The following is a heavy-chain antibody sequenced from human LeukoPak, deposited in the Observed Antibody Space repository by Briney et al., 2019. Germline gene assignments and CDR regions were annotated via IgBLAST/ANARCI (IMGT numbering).Heavy chain of an antibody. D-gene: IGHD6-19*01. CDR2: IYYSGST. CDR3: ARGVAGTFYDDAFDI. V-gene: IGHV4-59*08. CDR1: GGSISSYY. J-gene: IGHJ3*02. Sequence: PSETLSLTCTVSGGSISSYYWSWIRQPPGKGLEWIGYIYYSGSTNYNPSLKSRVTISVDTSKNQFSLKLSSVTAADTAVYYCARGVAGTFYDDAFDIWGQGTMVTVSS.